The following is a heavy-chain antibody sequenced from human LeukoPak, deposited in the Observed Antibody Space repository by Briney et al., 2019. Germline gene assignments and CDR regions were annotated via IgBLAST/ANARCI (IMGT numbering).Heavy chain of an antibody. CDR2: INHSGST. D-gene: IGHD5-24*01. Sequence: SETLSLTCAVYGGSFSGYYWTWIRQPPGRGLEWIGEINHSGSTNYNPSLKSRVTISVDTSKSQFSLKLNSVTAADTAMYYCATGRDPYWGQGTLVTVSS. CDR1: GGSFSGYY. J-gene: IGHJ4*02. V-gene: IGHV4-34*01. CDR3: ATGRDPY.